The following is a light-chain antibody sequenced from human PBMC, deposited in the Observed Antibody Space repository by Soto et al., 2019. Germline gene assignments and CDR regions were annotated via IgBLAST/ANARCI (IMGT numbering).Light chain of an antibody. V-gene: IGLV2-8*01. CDR1: SSDVGGYKY. CDR2: EAS. J-gene: IGLJ1*01. Sequence: QSVLTQPPSASGSPGQSVTISCTGTSSDVGGYKYVSWYQQHPGKAPKLMIYEASKRPSGVPDRFSGSKSGNTASLTVSGLQAEDEADYYCGTWDSSLSAYVFGTGTKVTVL. CDR3: GTWDSSLSAYV.